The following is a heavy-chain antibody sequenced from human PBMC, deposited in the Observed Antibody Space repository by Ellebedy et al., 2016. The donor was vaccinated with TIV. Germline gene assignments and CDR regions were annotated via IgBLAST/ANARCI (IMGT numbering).Heavy chain of an antibody. J-gene: IGHJ4*02. V-gene: IGHV4-31*03. CDR3: ARDDDNSGNYFDY. CDR1: GGSISSGGYY. D-gene: IGHD3-10*01. CDR2: IYYSGST. Sequence: MPSETLSLTCTVSGGSISSGGYYWSWIRQHPGKGLEWIGYIYYSGSTYYNPSLKSRVTISRDTSKNQFSLKLSSVTAADTAVYYCARDDDNSGNYFDYWGQGILVTVSS.